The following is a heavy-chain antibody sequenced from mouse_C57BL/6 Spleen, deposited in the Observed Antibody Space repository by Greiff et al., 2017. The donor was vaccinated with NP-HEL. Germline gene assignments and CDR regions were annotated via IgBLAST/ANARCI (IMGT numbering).Heavy chain of an antibody. CDR1: GYAFTNYL. CDR3: ARDDGYYPAWFAY. D-gene: IGHD2-3*01. Sequence: QVQLQQSGAELVRPGTSVKVSCKASGYAFTNYLIEWVKQRPGQGLEWIGVINPGSGGTNYNEKFKGKATLTADKSSSTAYMQLSSLTSEDSAVYFCARDDGYYPAWFAYWGQGTLVTVSA. J-gene: IGHJ3*01. CDR2: INPGSGGT. V-gene: IGHV1-54*01.